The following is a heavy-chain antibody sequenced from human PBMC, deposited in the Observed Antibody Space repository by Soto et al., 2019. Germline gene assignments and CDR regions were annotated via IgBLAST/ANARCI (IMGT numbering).Heavy chain of an antibody. V-gene: IGHV1-46*01. D-gene: IGHD1-1*01. CDR2: INPRDGST. CDR1: GYTFTNHY. J-gene: IGHJ4*02. Sequence: QVHLVQSGAEVRQPGASVKVSCKASGYTFTNHYMHWVRQAPGQGLEWMGVINPRDGSTSFAQKFGGSLAMTSEMATATLYRELSSLRSEYTALCYCARDIRDGTTTWDYGGQGTLVTVSS. CDR3: ARDIRDGTTTWDY.